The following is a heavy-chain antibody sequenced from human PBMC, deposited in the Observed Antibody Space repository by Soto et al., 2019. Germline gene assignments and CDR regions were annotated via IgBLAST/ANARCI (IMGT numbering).Heavy chain of an antibody. D-gene: IGHD3-10*01. Sequence: QVQLVQSGAEVKKPGSSVKVSCKASGGTFSSYAISWVRQAPGQGLEWMGGIIPIFGTANYAQKFQGRVTMPADESTSTAYMELSSLRSEDTAVYYCARVANYCGSPQVLYGMDVWGQGTTVTVSS. CDR2: IIPIFGTA. V-gene: IGHV1-69*12. CDR1: GGTFSSYA. J-gene: IGHJ6*02. CDR3: ARVANYCGSPQVLYGMDV.